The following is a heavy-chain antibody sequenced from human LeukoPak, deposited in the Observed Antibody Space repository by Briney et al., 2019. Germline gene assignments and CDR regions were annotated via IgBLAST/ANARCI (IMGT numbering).Heavy chain of an antibody. Sequence: PGRSLRLSCAASGFTFSSYGMHWVRQAPGKGLEWVAVIWYDGSNKYYADSVKGRFTISRDNSKNTLYLQMNSLRAEDTAVYYCARDAGLYSGRLGGYYYYYMDVWGKGTTVTVSS. CDR3: ARDAGLYSGRLGGYYYYYMDV. CDR1: GFTFSSYG. J-gene: IGHJ6*03. CDR2: IWYDGSNK. V-gene: IGHV3-33*01. D-gene: IGHD6-25*01.